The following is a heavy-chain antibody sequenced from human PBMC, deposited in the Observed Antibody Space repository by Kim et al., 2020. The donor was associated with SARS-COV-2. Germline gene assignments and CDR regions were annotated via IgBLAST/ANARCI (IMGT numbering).Heavy chain of an antibody. J-gene: IGHJ4*02. CDR2: T. Sequence: TKYSEKFQGLVTISRDTSATTAYLELGSLRSEDTAVYYCARGIAVAATIDYWGQGTLVTVS. CDR3: ARGIAVAATIDY. V-gene: IGHV1-3*01. D-gene: IGHD6-13*01.